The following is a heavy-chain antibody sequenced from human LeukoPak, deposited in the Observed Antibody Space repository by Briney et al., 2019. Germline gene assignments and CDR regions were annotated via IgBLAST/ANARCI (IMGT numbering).Heavy chain of an antibody. J-gene: IGHJ4*02. V-gene: IGHV4-59*01. Sequence: SETLSLTCTVSGVSISSYYWSWIRQPPGKGLEWIGYIYYSGSTNYNPSLKSRVTISVDTSKNQFSLKLSSVTAADTAVYYCASAPYGDYAFDYWGQGALVTVSS. CDR2: IYYSGST. CDR3: ASAPYGDYAFDY. CDR1: GVSISSYY. D-gene: IGHD4-17*01.